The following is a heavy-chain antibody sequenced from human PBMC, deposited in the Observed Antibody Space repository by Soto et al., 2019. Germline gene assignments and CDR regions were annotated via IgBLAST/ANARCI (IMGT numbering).Heavy chain of an antibody. CDR2: ISAYKGNT. D-gene: IGHD6-19*01. CDR3: ARGSPVGIAVRYLFDS. V-gene: IGHV1-18*01. Sequence: ATEKGLEWMGWISAYKGNTNYEQKLQGRVTMTTDTSTSTAYMELRSLRSDDTAVYYCARGSPVGIAVRYLFDSWGQGTLVTGSS. J-gene: IGHJ5*01.